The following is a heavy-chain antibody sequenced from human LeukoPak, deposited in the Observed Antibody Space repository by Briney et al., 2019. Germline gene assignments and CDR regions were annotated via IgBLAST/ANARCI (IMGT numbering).Heavy chain of an antibody. CDR2: ISSGGSTI. Sequence: AGGSLRLSCAASGFTFSNYEMNWVRQAPGKGLEWVSYISSGGSTIYYADSVKGRFTISRDNAKNSLYLQMNSLGAEDTAVYYCASLPRGIRSPFDYWGQGTLVTVSS. CDR1: GFTFSNYE. CDR3: ASLPRGIRSPFDY. V-gene: IGHV3-48*03. D-gene: IGHD3-16*01. J-gene: IGHJ4*02.